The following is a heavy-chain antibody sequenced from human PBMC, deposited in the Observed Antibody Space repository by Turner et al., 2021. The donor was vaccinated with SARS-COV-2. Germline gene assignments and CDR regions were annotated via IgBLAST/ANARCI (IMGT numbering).Heavy chain of an antibody. J-gene: IGHJ6*02. CDR3: ASIAAADPKYYHYYGMDV. D-gene: IGHD6-13*01. CDR2: ISSSSSYI. CDR1: GFTLISYS. Sequence: EVQLVESGGGLVKPGGSLRLSWAASGFTLISYSMNWVRQAPGKGLEWVSSISSSSSYIYYADSVKGRFTISRDNAKNSLYLQMNSLRAEDTAVYYCASIAAADPKYYHYYGMDVWGQGTTVTVSS. V-gene: IGHV3-21*01.